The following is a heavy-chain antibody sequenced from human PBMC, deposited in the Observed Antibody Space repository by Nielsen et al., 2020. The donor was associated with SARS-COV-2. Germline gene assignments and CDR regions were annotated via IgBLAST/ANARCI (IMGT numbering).Heavy chain of an antibody. V-gene: IGHV4-4*01. CDR2: IYHSGTT. Sequence: GSLRLSCAVSGGPISSPYWWRWVRQSPGKGLEWIGEIYHSGTTNFNPSLKSRVNISVDKSKNHFSLTLSSVTAADTAVYFCARGYLTSWRYFDYWGQGILVTISS. J-gene: IGHJ4*02. D-gene: IGHD2-15*01. CDR1: GGPISSPYW. CDR3: ARGYLTSWRYFDY.